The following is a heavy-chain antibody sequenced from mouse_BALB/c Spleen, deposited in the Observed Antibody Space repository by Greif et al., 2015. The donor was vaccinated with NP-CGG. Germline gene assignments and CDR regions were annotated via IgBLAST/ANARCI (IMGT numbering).Heavy chain of an antibody. J-gene: IGHJ4*01. CDR1: GFSLTSYG. CDR2: IWSDGST. D-gene: IGHD1-2*01. CDR3: ARDYGPRYAMDY. V-gene: IGHV2-6*02. Sequence: QVQLQQSGPGLVAPSQSLSITCTVSGFSLTSYGVHWVRQPPGKGLEWLVVIWSDGSTTYNSALKSRLSISKDNSKSXVFLKMNSLQTGDTAMYYCARDYGPRYAMDYWGQGTSVTVSS.